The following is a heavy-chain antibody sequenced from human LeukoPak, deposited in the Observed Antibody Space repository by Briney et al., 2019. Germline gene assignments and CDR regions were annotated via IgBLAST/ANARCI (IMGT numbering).Heavy chain of an antibody. CDR3: ARDGYRSSWYFDY. CDR2: ISAYNANT. J-gene: IGHJ4*02. Sequence: ASVKVSCKASGYTFTSYGISWARQAPGQGLEWMGWISAYNANTNYAQNLHGRVTMTTDTSTSTAYMELWSLRSDDTAVYYCARDGYRSSWYFDYWGQGTLVTVSS. D-gene: IGHD6-13*01. V-gene: IGHV1-18*01. CDR1: GYTFTSYG.